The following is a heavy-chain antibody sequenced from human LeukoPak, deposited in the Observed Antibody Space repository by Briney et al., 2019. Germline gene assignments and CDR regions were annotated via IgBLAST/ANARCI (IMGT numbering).Heavy chain of an antibody. CDR1: GGSISSSSYY. Sequence: SETLSLTCTVSGGSISSSSYYWGWIRRPPAKGLEWIGSIYYSGSTYYNPSLKSRVTISVDTSKNQFSLKLSSVTAADTAVYYCARSDSSGWYVGDYWGQGTLVTVSS. CDR3: ARSDSSGWYVGDY. CDR2: IYYSGST. D-gene: IGHD6-19*01. V-gene: IGHV4-39*01. J-gene: IGHJ4*02.